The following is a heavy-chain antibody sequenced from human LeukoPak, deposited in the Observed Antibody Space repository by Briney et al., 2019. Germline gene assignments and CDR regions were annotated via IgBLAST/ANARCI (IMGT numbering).Heavy chain of an antibody. CDR3: TTLAEIHMTDQ. V-gene: IGHV3-15*01. J-gene: IGHJ4*02. CDR2: IKSKSEGGTT. D-gene: IGHD5-24*01. CDR1: GPTFSNVW. Sequence: PGGSLRHSCAASGPTFSNVWMSWVRQAPGKGLEWVGRIKSKSEGGTTDYAAPVKGRFTISRYDSKNMIYLEMNSLKAEDTAMYYCTTLAEIHMTDQWGQGTLVTVSS.